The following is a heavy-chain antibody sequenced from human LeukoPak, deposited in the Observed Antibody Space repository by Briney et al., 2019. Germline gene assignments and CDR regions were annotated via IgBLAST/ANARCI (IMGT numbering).Heavy chain of an antibody. CDR1: EFVFSDYY. CDR3: AREVGGDYGSGTFFDL. V-gene: IGHV3-11*01. D-gene: IGHD3-10*01. Sequence: GGSLRLSCAASEFVFSDYYMSWVRQAPGKGLEWVSYISSGGDTKYYADSVKGRFTISRDNAKNSLYLQMNTLGAEDTAVYYCAREVGGDYGSGTFFDLWGQGNMVTVSS. CDR2: ISSGGDTK. J-gene: IGHJ4*02.